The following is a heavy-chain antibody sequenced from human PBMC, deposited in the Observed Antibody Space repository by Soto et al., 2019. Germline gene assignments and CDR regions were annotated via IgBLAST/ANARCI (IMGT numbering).Heavy chain of an antibody. Sequence: SETLSLTCAVYGGSFSGYYWSWIRQPPGKGLEWIGEINHSGSTNYNPSLKSRVTISVDTSKNQFSLKLSSVTAADTAVYYCARGLPYYDFWSDRAPEQYNWFDPWGQGTLVTVSS. J-gene: IGHJ5*02. D-gene: IGHD3-3*01. CDR3: ARGLPYYDFWSDRAPEQYNWFDP. V-gene: IGHV4-34*01. CDR2: INHSGST. CDR1: GGSFSGYY.